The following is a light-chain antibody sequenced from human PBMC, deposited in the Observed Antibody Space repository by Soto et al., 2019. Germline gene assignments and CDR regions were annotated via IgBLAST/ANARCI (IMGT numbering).Light chain of an antibody. V-gene: IGLV1-44*01. CDR1: TSNVGTNT. CDR3: AAWDETLSGPV. Sequence: QSVLTQPPSASGNPGQRVTISCSGSTSNVGTNTVNWYQQLSGTAPKLLIFNNNNRPSGVPARFSGSSSGTSASLAISDLQSEDEADYYCAAWDETLSGPVFGGGTKLTVL. CDR2: NNN. J-gene: IGLJ2*01.